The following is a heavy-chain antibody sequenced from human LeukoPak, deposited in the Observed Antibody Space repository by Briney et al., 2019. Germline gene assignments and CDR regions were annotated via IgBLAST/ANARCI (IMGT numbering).Heavy chain of an antibody. V-gene: IGHV4-59*01. J-gene: IGHJ4*02. CDR3: ARAGYSYGLHFDY. CDR1: GGSISSYY. Sequence: SETLSLTCSVSGGSISSYYWSWIRQPPGKGLEWIGYIYYSGSTNYNPSLKSRVTISVDTSKNQFSLKLSSVTAADTAVYYCARAGYSYGLHFDYWGQGTLVTVSS. D-gene: IGHD5-18*01. CDR2: IYYSGST.